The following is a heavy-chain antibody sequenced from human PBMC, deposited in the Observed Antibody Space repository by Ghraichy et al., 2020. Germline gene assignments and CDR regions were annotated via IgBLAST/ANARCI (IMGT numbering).Heavy chain of an antibody. CDR1: GFTFSSYA. Sequence: GGSLRLSCAASGFTFSSYAMSWVRQAPGKGLEWVSAISGSGGSTYYADSVKGRFTISRDNSKNTLYLQMNSLRAEDTAVYYCAKKGGITIFGTSRFYPNWGQGTLVTVSS. CDR2: ISGSGGST. CDR3: AKKGGITIFGTSRFYPN. J-gene: IGHJ4*02. V-gene: IGHV3-23*01. D-gene: IGHD3-3*01.